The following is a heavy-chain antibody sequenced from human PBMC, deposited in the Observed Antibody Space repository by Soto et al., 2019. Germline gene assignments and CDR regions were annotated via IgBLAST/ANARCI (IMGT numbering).Heavy chain of an antibody. CDR3: PRDIIHLVLRYFDRYGMDV. J-gene: IGHJ6*02. D-gene: IGHD3-9*01. Sequence: DSVEVSCKASGYTFTSYGISWVRQAPGQGLEWMGWISAYNGNTNYAQKLQGRVTMTTDTSTSTAYMELRSLRSDDTAVYYCPRDIIHLVLRYFDRYGMDVWGQGTTVTVSS. CDR2: ISAYNGNT. CDR1: GYTFTSYG. V-gene: IGHV1-18*04.